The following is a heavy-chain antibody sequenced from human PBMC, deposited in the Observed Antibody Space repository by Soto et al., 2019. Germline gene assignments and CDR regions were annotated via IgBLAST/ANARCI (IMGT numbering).Heavy chain of an antibody. V-gene: IGHV1-18*01. CDR2: INAYKGNT. Sequence: ASGKVSWKASGYTFTSYGISWVRQAPGQGLEWMGWINAYKGNTNNAQKLQSRDTMTTDTSTSTASMELRSLRFDDTAVYFCASSTCGGCSIDNHPRALAYWGRGTLVTVSS. CDR3: ASSTCGGCSIDNHPRALAY. D-gene: IGHD1-20*01. J-gene: IGHJ4*02. CDR1: GYTFTSYG.